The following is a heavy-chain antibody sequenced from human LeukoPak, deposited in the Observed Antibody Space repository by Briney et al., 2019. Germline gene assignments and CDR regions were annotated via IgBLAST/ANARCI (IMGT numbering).Heavy chain of an antibody. Sequence: SETLSLTCTVSGGSISSYYWSWIRQPPGKGLEWIGYIYYSGSTNYNPSLKSRVTTSVDTSKNQFSLKLSSVTAADTAVYYCARGDQEFDYWGQGTRVTVSS. CDR2: IYYSGST. V-gene: IGHV4-59*01. CDR1: GGSISSYY. J-gene: IGHJ4*02. CDR3: ARGDQEFDY.